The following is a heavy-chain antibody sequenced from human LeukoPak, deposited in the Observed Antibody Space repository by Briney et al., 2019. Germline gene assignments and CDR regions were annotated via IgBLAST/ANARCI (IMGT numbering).Heavy chain of an antibody. CDR1: GFTFSDSFSDYY. Sequence: PGGSLRLSCAASGFTFSDSFSDYYMSWIRQAPGKGLEWVSYISSTGYTIYYADSVKGRFTISRDNAKNSLFLQMNSLRAGDTAMYFCARGTPYSSSVMYWGQGTLVTVSS. CDR3: ARGTPYSSSVMY. D-gene: IGHD6-13*01. V-gene: IGHV3-11*01. CDR2: ISSTGYTI. J-gene: IGHJ4*02.